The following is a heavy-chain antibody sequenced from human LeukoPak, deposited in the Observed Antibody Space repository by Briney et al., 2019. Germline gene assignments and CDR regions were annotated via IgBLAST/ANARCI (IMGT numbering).Heavy chain of an antibody. CDR3: AKNGDRGAYCSGGSCYPYYYYNMDV. V-gene: IGHV3-23*01. J-gene: IGHJ6*03. CDR2: ISSTGGTA. CDR1: GFTFSSFG. D-gene: IGHD2-15*01. Sequence: GGSLRLSCAASGFTFSSFGMSWVRQAPGKGLEWFSAISSTGGTAYYADSVKGRFTISRDNSKNTLYLQVNSLRAEDTAIYYCAKNGDRGAYCSGGSCYPYYYYNMDVWGKGTTVTISS.